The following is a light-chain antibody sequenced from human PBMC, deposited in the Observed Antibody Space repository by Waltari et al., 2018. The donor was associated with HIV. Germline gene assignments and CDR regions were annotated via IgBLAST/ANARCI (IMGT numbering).Light chain of an antibody. Sequence: QFALIQPRSVSGSPGQPVTIPCPGTSSDVGFYTFVPWYQQHPGKAPKLMIYDVSKRPSGVPDRFSGYKSGNTASLTISGLQAEDEADYYCCSYAGSYPVVFGGGTKLTVL. V-gene: IGLV2-11*01. CDR1: SSDVGFYTF. J-gene: IGLJ2*01. CDR2: DVS. CDR3: CSYAGSYPVV.